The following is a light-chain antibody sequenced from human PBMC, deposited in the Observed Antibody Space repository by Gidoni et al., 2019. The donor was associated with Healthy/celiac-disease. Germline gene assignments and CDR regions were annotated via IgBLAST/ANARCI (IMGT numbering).Light chain of an antibody. CDR2: AAS. J-gene: IGKJ3*01. CDR1: QSISSY. V-gene: IGKV1-39*01. CDR3: QQSYSTPLFT. Sequence: DIQLTQSPSSLSASVGDRVTNTCRASQSISSYLNWYQQKPGKAPQLLIYAASSLQSGVPSRFSGSGSGTDFTLTISSLQPEDFATYYCQQSYSTPLFTFGPGTKVDIK.